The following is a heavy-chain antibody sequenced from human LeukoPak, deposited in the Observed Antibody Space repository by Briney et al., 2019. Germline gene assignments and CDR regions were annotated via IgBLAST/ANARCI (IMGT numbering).Heavy chain of an antibody. CDR2: IYTTGST. Sequence: SETLSLTCTVSGSSIGAYSWSWIRQPPGKGLEWIGYIYTTGSTHHNPSLKSRVTMSLDRSKNQFSLRLTYVTAADTAVFYCARHRAEMATITDDAFDMWGRGTMITVSS. J-gene: IGHJ3*02. V-gene: IGHV4-4*09. CDR1: GSSIGAYS. CDR3: ARHRAEMATITDDAFDM. D-gene: IGHD5-24*01.